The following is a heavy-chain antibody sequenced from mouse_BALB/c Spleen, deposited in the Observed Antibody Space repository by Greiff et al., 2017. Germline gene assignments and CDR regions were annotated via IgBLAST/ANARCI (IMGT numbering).Heavy chain of an antibody. J-gene: IGHJ2*01. CDR3: VRLTGDY. D-gene: IGHD4-1*01. CDR2: IRSKSNNYAT. V-gene: IGHV10-1*02. CDR1: GFTFNTYA. Sequence: EVQLLESGGGLVQPKGSLNLSCAASGFTFNTYAMHWVRQAPGKGLEWVARIRSKSNNYATYYADSVKDRFTISRDDSQSMLYLQMNNLKTEDTAMYYCVRLTGDYWGQGTTLTVSS.